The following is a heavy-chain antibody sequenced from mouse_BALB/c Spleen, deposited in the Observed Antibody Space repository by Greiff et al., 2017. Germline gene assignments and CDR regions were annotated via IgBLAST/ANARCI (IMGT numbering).Heavy chain of an antibody. CDR3: ARREYGNSYYAMDY. CDR1: GYSFTGYY. Sequence: VQLQQSGPELVKPGASVKISCKASGYSFTGYYMHWVKQSHVKSLEWIGRINPYNGATSYNQNFKDKASLTVDKSSSTAYMELHSLTSEDSAVYYCARREYGNSYYAMDYWGQGTSVTVSS. J-gene: IGHJ4*01. D-gene: IGHD2-10*02. CDR2: INPYNGAT. V-gene: IGHV1-31*01.